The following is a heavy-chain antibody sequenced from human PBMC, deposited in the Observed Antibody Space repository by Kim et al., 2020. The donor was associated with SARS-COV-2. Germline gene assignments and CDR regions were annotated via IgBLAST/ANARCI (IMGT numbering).Heavy chain of an antibody. J-gene: IGHJ4*02. V-gene: IGHV3-30*01. CDR3: ARAQWIQLWKVDY. D-gene: IGHD5-18*01. Sequence: ADSVKGRFTISRDNSKNTLYLQMNSLGAEDTAVYYCARAQWIQLWKVDYWGQGTLVNVSS.